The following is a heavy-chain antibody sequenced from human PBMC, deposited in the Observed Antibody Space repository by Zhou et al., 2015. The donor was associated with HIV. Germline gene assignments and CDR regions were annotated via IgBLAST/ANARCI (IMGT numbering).Heavy chain of an antibody. Sequence: QVQLVQSGAEVKKPGSSVKVSCKASGGTFSSFAISWVRQAPGQGLEWMGDIILIFGTANYAQKFQGRVTITADRSTSTAYMELRSLRSEDTAVYYCARIPSIIHGIVMISGSAYFQHWGQGTLVTVSS. CDR1: GGTFSSFA. CDR3: ARIPSIIHGIVMISGSAYFQH. J-gene: IGHJ1*01. D-gene: IGHD3/OR15-3a*01. CDR2: IILIFGTA. V-gene: IGHV1-69*06.